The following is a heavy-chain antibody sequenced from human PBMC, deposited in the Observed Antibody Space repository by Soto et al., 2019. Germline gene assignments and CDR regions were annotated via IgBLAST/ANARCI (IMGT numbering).Heavy chain of an antibody. V-gene: IGHV4-34*01. D-gene: IGHD6-13*01. Sequence: SETLSLTCAVYGGSFSDYASTWIRQYPGKGLGWIGEISHSGSTSYNPSLKSRVTISLDTSKNLFSLKLNSVTAADTAMYYCARGTAAAASFYWGQGTLVTVSS. CDR2: ISHSGST. J-gene: IGHJ4*02. CDR1: GGSFSDYA. CDR3: ARGTAAAASFY.